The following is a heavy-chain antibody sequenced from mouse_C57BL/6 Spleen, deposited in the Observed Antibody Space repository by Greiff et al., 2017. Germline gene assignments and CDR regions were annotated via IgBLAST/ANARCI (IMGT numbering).Heavy chain of an antibody. V-gene: IGHV1-50*01. CDR3: ARSDGPYAMDY. J-gene: IGHJ4*01. Sequence: QVQLQQPGAELVKPGASVKLSCKASGYTFTSYWMQWVKQRPGQGLEWIGEIDPSDSYTNYNQKFKGKATLTVDTSSSTAYMQLSSLPSEDSSVYYCARSDGPYAMDYWGQGTSVTVSS. CDR2: IDPSDSYT. D-gene: IGHD2-3*01. CDR1: GYTFTSYW.